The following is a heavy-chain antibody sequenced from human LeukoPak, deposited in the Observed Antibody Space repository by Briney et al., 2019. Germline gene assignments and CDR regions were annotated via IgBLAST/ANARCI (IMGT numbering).Heavy chain of an antibody. Sequence: GASVKVYCKASGGTFSSYAISWVRQAPGQGLEWMGIINPSGGSTSYAQKFQGRVTMTRDTSTSTVYMELSSLRSEDTAVYYCARHSGSYAYFDYWGQGTLVTVSS. J-gene: IGHJ4*02. CDR1: GGTFSSYA. V-gene: IGHV1-46*01. D-gene: IGHD1-26*01. CDR2: INPSGGST. CDR3: ARHSGSYAYFDY.